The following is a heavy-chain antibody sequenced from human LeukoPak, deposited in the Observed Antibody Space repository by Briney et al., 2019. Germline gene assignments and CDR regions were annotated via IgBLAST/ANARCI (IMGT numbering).Heavy chain of an antibody. CDR3: ATHGSAHYYMDV. CDR2: ISGSGSGT. V-gene: IGHV3-23*01. CDR1: GLTFSSYG. J-gene: IGHJ6*03. Sequence: PGGSLRLSCAASGLTFSSYGMSWVRQAPGKGLERVSGISGSGSGTYYADSVKGRFTISRDNSKNTLHLQMNSLRAEDTAVYYCATHGSAHYYMDVWGKGTTVTISS. D-gene: IGHD2-2*03.